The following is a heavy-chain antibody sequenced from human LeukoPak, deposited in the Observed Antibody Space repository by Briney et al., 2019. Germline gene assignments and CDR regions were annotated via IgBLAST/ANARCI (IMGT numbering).Heavy chain of an antibody. CDR1: GGSISSYY. CDR3: ARGNARWFDP. J-gene: IGHJ5*02. CDR2: IYYSGST. D-gene: IGHD2-8*01. V-gene: IGHV4-59*08. Sequence: SETLSLTCTVSGGSISSYYWSWIRQPPGKGLEWIGYIYYSGSTNYNPSLKSRVTISVDTSKNQFSLKLSSVTAADTAVYYCARGNARWFDPWGQGTLVTVSS.